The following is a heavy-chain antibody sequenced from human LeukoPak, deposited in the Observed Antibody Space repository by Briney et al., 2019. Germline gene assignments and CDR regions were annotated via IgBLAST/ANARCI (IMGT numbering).Heavy chain of an antibody. D-gene: IGHD6-19*01. Sequence: ASVKVSCKASGYTFTVYYMHWVRQAPGQGLEWMGWINPNSGGTNDAQKFQGRVPLTRDTSISTAYMELSSLRPDDTAVYYCARNGIAVAGYDYWGQGTVVTVSS. CDR3: ARNGIAVAGYDY. CDR1: GYTFTVYY. CDR2: INPNSGGT. V-gene: IGHV1-2*02. J-gene: IGHJ4*02.